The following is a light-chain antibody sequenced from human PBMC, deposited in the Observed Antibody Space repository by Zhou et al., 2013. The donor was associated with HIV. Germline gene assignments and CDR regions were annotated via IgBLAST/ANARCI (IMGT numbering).Light chain of an antibody. J-gene: IGKJ5*01. CDR3: QQSYSNWIT. Sequence: DVQMTQSPSTLSASVGDRVTITCRASQDISNSLAWYQQRPGKAPKLLIYAASTLQSGVPSRFSGRGSGTEFTLTISSLQPEDFATYYCQQSYSNWITFGQGTRLDI. CDR2: AAS. V-gene: IGKV1-39*01. CDR1: QDISNS.